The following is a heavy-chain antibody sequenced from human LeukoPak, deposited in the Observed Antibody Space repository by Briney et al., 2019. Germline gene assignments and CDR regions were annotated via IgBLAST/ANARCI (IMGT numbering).Heavy chain of an antibody. D-gene: IGHD6-19*01. V-gene: IGHV3-74*01. CDR2: INSDGSST. Sequence: GGSLRLSCAASGFTFSSYWMHWVRQAPGKGLVWVSRINSDGSSTSYADSVEGRFTISRDNAKNTLYLQMNSLRAEDTAVYYCARDRKYSSGWYYYYYGMDVWGQGTTVTVSS. CDR1: GFTFSSYW. J-gene: IGHJ6*02. CDR3: ARDRKYSSGWYYYYYGMDV.